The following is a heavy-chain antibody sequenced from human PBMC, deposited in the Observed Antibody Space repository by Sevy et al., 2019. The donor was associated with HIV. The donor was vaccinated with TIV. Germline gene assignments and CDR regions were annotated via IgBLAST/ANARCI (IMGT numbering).Heavy chain of an antibody. CDR2: ISAYNGNR. J-gene: IGHJ4*02. CDR3: VRDQPTDFYYDSSGYYQNTVFDY. D-gene: IGHD3-22*01. Sequence: ASVKVSCKASGYTFTGYGISWVRQAPGQGLEWMGWISAYNGNRNYAQKLQGRVTMTTDTSTSTAYMELRSLRSDDTAVYYCVRDQPTDFYYDSSGYYQNTVFDYWGQGTLVTVSS. CDR1: GYTFTGYG. V-gene: IGHV1-18*01.